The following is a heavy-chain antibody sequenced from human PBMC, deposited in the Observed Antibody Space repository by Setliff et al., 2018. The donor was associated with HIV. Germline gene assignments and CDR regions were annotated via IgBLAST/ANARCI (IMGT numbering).Heavy chain of an antibody. CDR2: IYPQDSDT. CDR1: GYSFSNHW. V-gene: IGHV5-51*01. J-gene: IGHJ3*01. CDR3: ARHTIDISLLVVQDPGPFDV. D-gene: IGHD3-10*01. Sequence: GESLKISCTGSGYSFSNHWIGWVRQMPGRGLEWVGIIYPQDSDTRYSPSFEGHVTISADTSRYTAHLQWSALKASDAAMYYCARHTIDISLLVVQDPGPFDVWGRGTVVTVSS.